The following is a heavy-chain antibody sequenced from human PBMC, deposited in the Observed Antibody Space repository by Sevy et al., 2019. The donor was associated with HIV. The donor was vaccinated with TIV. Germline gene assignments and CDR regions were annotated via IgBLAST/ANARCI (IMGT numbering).Heavy chain of an antibody. CDR2: ISSSSSYI. CDR1: GFTFSSYS. CDR3: ARGYCTGGVCSYIGGDFDY. J-gene: IGHJ4*02. D-gene: IGHD2-8*02. V-gene: IGHV3-21*01. Sequence: GGSLRLSCAASGFTFSSYSMNWVRQAPGKGLEWVSSISSSSSYIYYADSVKGRLTISRYNAKNSLYLQMNSLRAEDTAVYYCARGYCTGGVCSYIGGDFDYWGQGTLVTVSS.